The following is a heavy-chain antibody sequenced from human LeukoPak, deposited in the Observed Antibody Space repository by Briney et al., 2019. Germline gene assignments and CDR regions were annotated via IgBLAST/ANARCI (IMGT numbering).Heavy chain of an antibody. Sequence: SETLSLTCTVSGGSISGYYWSWIRQPPGKGLEWIGYIYYSGSTNYNPSLKSRVTISVDTSKNQFSLKLSSVTAADTAVYYCARAGYSSSSSWDYWGQGTLVTVSS. J-gene: IGHJ4*02. CDR3: ARAGYSSSSSWDY. D-gene: IGHD6-6*01. CDR1: GGSISGYY. CDR2: IYYSGST. V-gene: IGHV4-59*01.